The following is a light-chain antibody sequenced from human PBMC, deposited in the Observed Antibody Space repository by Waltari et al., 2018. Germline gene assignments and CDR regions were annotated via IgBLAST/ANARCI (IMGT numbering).Light chain of an antibody. CDR1: QSISIY. CDR2: AAS. V-gene: IGKV1-33*01. CDR3: QQYDNLPLT. J-gene: IGKJ4*01. Sequence: DIQMTQSPSSLSASVGDRVTITCRASQSISIYLNWFQQKPGKAPTVLIYAASKLETGVPSRFSASGSGTDFTFTISSLQPEDIATYYCQQYDNLPLTFGGGTRVEI.